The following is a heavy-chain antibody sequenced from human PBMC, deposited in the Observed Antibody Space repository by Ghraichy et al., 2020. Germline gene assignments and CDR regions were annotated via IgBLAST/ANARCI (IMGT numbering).Heavy chain of an antibody. V-gene: IGHV3-73*01. CDR2: IRSKGDNNAK. CDR3: TGGHTRQYFFGMDV. Sequence: GGSLRLSCAASGFTFSCSAIKWVRQASGKGLEWVASIRSKGDNNAKTYSVSVRGRITRDRDDSKKKAYLQRNSLKDEDTAGYYCTGGHTRQYFFGMDVWGQGTTVTVSS. J-gene: IGHJ6*02. CDR1: GFTFSCSA. D-gene: IGHD3-16*01.